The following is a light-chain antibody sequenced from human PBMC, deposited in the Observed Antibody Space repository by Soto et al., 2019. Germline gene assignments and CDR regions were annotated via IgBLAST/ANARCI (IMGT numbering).Light chain of an antibody. CDR2: EVS. J-gene: IGLJ1*01. Sequence: QSVLTQPASVSGSPGQSITISCTGTSSDVGGYNYVSWYQQHPGKAPKLMIYEVSNRPSGVSNRFSGSKSGNTASLTISGLQAEDDAYYYCSSYTSSSIDYVFGTGTKVTVL. CDR1: SSDVGGYNY. CDR3: SSYTSSSIDYV. V-gene: IGLV2-14*01.